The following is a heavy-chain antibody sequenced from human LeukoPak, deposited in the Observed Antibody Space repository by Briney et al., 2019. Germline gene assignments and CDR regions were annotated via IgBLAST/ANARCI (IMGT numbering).Heavy chain of an antibody. CDR3: AKSVITMIGVNPDY. Sequence: GGSLRLSCAASGFTFSSYAMSWVRQAPGKGLEWVSAISGSGGSTYYADSVKGRFTISRDNSKNTLYLQMNSLRAEDRAVYYCAKSVITMIGVNPDYWGRGTLVTVSS. J-gene: IGHJ4*02. CDR1: GFTFSSYA. V-gene: IGHV3-23*01. CDR2: ISGSGGST. D-gene: IGHD3-22*01.